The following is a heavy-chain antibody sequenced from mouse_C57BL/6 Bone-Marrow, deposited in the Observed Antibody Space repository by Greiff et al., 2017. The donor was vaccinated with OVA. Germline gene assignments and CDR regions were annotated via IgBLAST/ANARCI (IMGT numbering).Heavy chain of an antibody. J-gene: IGHJ2*01. CDR1: GFNIKDDY. CDR3: AREELGRDFDY. D-gene: IGHD4-1*01. Sequence: EVQLQQSGAELVRPGASVKLSCTASGFNIKDDYMHWVKQRPEQGLEWIGWIDPENGDTEYASKFQGKATITADTSSNTAYLQLSSLTSEDSAVYYCAREELGRDFDYWGQGTTLTVSS. V-gene: IGHV14-4*01. CDR2: IDPENGDT.